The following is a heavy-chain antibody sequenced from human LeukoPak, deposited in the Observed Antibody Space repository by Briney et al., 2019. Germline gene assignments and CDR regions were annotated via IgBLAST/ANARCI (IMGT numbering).Heavy chain of an antibody. J-gene: IGHJ4*02. V-gene: IGHV3-30*02. CDR1: GFTFSSYG. CDR3: AKGEKDFWSGYSIPDFDY. CDR2: IRYDGSNK. D-gene: IGHD3-3*01. Sequence: GGSLTLSCAASGFTFSSYGMHWVRQAPGKGLEWVAFIRYDGSNKYYADSVKGRFTIYRDNSKNTLYLQMNSLRAEDTAVYYCAKGEKDFWSGYSIPDFDYWGQGTLVTVSS.